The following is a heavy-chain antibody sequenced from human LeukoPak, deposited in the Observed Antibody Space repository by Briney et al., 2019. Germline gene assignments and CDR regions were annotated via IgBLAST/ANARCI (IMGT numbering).Heavy chain of an antibody. D-gene: IGHD5-18*01. CDR2: ISPSGGGT. Sequence: ASVKVSCKASGYTFTNYYMHWVRQAPGQGLEWMGIISPSGGGTSYAQKFQGRLTMTRDTSTTTVYMELSSLRSEDTAMYYCAREIGPRQLHLWGSAFDYWGQGTLVTVSS. J-gene: IGHJ4*02. V-gene: IGHV1-46*01. CDR3: AREIGPRQLHLWGSAFDY. CDR1: GYTFTNYY.